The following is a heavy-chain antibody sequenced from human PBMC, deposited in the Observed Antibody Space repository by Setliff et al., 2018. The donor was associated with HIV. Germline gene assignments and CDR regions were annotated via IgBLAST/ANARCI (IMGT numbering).Heavy chain of an antibody. CDR2: IRSKGYGGTT. J-gene: IGHJ4*02. D-gene: IGHD3-10*01. V-gene: IGHV3-15*01. CDR3: TTGVVRGVIITVA. CDR1: GFTFSNAW. Sequence: GGSLRLSCAASGFTFSNAWMNWVRQAPGKGLEWVGLIRSKGYGGTTDYAASVKGRFTISRDDSKNTLYLQMNSLKTEDTAVYYCTTGVVRGVIITVAWGQGTLVTVSS.